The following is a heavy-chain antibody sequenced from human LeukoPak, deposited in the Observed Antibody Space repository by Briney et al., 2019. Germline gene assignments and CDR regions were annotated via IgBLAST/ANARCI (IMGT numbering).Heavy chain of an antibody. Sequence: SETLSLTCSVSGGSISSYYWSWVRQPAGKGLEWIGRIYSSGGTSYNPSLNSRVTMSVDTSNNQFSLRLTSVTAADTAVYYCARGTTAAAGIFDCWGQESLVTVSS. CDR1: GGSISSYY. CDR2: IYSSGGT. CDR3: ARGTTAAAGIFDC. J-gene: IGHJ4*02. V-gene: IGHV4-4*07. D-gene: IGHD6-13*01.